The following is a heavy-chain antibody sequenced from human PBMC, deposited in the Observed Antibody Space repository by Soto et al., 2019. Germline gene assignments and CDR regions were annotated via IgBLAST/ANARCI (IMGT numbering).Heavy chain of an antibody. CDR3: AREMATIGNYFDY. V-gene: IGHV1-2*02. D-gene: IGHD5-12*01. CDR2: INPNSGGT. Sequence: ASVKVSYKASGYTFTGYYMHWVRQAPGQGLEWMGWINPNSGGTNYAQKFQGRVTMTRDTSISTAYMELSRLRSDDTAVYYCAREMATIGNYFDYWGQGTLVTVSS. J-gene: IGHJ4*02. CDR1: GYTFTGYY.